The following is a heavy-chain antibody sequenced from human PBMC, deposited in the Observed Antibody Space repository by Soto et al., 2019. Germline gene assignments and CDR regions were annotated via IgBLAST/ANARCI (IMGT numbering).Heavy chain of an antibody. D-gene: IGHD2-15*01. J-gene: IGHJ6*02. CDR2: IGTAGDT. Sequence: PGGSLRLSCAASGSTFSSYDMHWVRQATGKGLEWVSAIGTAGDTYYPGSVKGRFTISRENAKNSLYLQMNSLRAEDTAVYYCARGYESAYYYYYGMDVWGQGTTVTVSS. CDR3: ARGYESAYYYYYGMDV. CDR1: GSTFSSYD. V-gene: IGHV3-13*01.